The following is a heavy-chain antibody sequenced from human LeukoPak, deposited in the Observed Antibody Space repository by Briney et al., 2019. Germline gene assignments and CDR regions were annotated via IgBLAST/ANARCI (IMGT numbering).Heavy chain of an antibody. CDR1: GFTFTNYA. Sequence: PGGSLSLSCAASGFTFTNYAMNWVRQAPGKGLEWVSTSGSGGSPFYADSVKGRFTISRDNSKNTLYLQMNSLRAEDTAVYYCANSREYQLYGQDYWGQGTLVTVSS. D-gene: IGHD2-2*01. CDR2: SGSGGSP. J-gene: IGHJ4*02. CDR3: ANSREYQLYGQDY. V-gene: IGHV3-23*01.